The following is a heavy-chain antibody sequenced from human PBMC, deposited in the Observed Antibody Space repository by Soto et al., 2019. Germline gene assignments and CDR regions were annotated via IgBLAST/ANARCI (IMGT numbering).Heavy chain of an antibody. Sequence: QVQLVESGGGLVKPGGSLRLSCAASGLTFSDYYMSWIRQAPGKGLEWVSYITQRGDYTKYADSVQGRFTISRDNAKNSLYLQMNSLRAEDTAVYYCARELDGIDVWGQGTTVIVSS. V-gene: IGHV3-11*05. CDR1: GLTFSDYY. CDR3: ARELDGIDV. J-gene: IGHJ6*02. CDR2: ITQRGDYT.